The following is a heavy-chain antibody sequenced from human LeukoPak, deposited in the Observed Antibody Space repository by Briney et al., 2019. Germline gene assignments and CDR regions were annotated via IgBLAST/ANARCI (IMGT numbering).Heavy chain of an antibody. CDR3: AKEGGYCSSTSCGAFDI. CDR2: ISGSGALS. J-gene: IGHJ3*02. Sequence: PGGSLRLSCAASGFTFSSYAMSWVRPAPGKGLGRVSDISGSGALSYYADSVKGRFTISRDNSTNTLYLQMNSLRAEDTAVYYCAKEGGYCSSTSCGAFDIWGQGTMVTVSS. CDR1: GFTFSSYA. V-gene: IGHV3-23*01. D-gene: IGHD2-2*01.